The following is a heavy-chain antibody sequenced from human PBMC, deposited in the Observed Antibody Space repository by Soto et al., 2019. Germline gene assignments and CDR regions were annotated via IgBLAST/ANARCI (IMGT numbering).Heavy chain of an antibody. D-gene: IGHD2-2*01. Sequence: QVQLVESGGGLVKPGGSLRLSCTASGFIFSDYYMSWILQAPGKGLEWISYISPSTGYTNYADSVRGRFTISRDNAKNSLNLRMNSPRADDTAIYYCARRYCSVTSCPYSSFDPWGQGTLVTVSS. CDR2: ISPSTGYT. V-gene: IGHV3-11*05. CDR1: GFIFSDYY. CDR3: ARRYCSVTSCPYSSFDP. J-gene: IGHJ5*02.